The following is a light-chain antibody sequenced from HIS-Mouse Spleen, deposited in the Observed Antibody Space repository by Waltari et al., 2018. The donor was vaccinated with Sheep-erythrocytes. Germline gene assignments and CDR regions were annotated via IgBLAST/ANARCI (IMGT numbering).Light chain of an antibody. CDR1: SSDVGSYNL. V-gene: IGLV2-23*01. J-gene: IGLJ3*02. Sequence: GQSIAISCTGTSSDVGSYNLVSWYQQHPGKAPKLMIYEGSKRPSVVSNRFSGSKSGNTASLTISGLQAEDEADYYCCSYAGSSTPWVFGGGTKLTVL. CDR2: EGS. CDR3: CSYAGSSTPWV.